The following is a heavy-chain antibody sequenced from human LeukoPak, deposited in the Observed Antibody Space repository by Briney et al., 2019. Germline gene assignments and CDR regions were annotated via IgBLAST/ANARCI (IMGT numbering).Heavy chain of an antibody. CDR1: GYTFTGYY. CDR3: ARDVGGNSAVDY. CDR2: INPNSGGT. J-gene: IGHJ4*02. V-gene: IGHV1-2*02. D-gene: IGHD4-23*01. Sequence: ASVKVSCKASGYTFTGYYIHWVRQAPGQGLEWMGWINPNSGGTNYAQKFQGRVTMTRDTSISTAYMELSRLRSDDTAVYYCARDVGGNSAVDYWGQGTLVTVSS.